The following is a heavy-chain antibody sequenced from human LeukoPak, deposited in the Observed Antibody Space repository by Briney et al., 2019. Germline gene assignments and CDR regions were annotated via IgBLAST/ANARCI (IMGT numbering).Heavy chain of an antibody. D-gene: IGHD3-10*01. J-gene: IGHJ3*02. V-gene: IGHV4-31*03. CDR3: ARWVTVRGVTSFDI. CDR1: GVSMRTYY. CDR2: IYYSGST. Sequence: SETLSLTCTVSGVSMRTYYWSWIRQHPGKGLEWIGYIYYSGSTYYNPSLKSRVTISVDTSKNQFSLKLSSVTAADTAVYYCARWVTVRGVTSFDIWGQGTMVTVSS.